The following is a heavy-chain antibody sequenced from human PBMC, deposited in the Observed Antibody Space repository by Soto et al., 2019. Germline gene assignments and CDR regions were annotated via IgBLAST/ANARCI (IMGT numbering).Heavy chain of an antibody. D-gene: IGHD1-26*01. CDR2: MNPNSGNT. CDR3: AGKKVGTTGFDF. J-gene: IGHJ4*02. V-gene: IGHV1-8*01. CDR1: GYTFTGYD. Sequence: GASVKVSCKASGYTFTGYDINWVRQATGQGLEWMGWMNPNSGNTGYAQNFQGRVTMTRDNSITTAYMELTSLRDDDSAVYYCAGKKVGTTGFDFWGKGTLDTVSP.